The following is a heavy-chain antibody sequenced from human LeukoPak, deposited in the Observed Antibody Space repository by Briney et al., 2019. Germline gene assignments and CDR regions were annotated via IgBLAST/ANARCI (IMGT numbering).Heavy chain of an antibody. J-gene: IGHJ4*02. CDR2: INHSGST. CDR1: GGSFSGYY. CDR3: AGRTYYYGSGSYFS. D-gene: IGHD3-10*01. V-gene: IGHV4-34*01. Sequence: SEALSLTCAVYGGSFSGYYWSWIRQPPGKGLEWIGEINHSGSTNYNPSLKSRVTISVDTSKNQFSLKLSSVTAADTAVYYCAGRTYYYGSGSYFSWGQGTLVTVSS.